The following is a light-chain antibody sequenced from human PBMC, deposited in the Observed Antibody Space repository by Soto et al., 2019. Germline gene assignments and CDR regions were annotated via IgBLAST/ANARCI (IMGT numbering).Light chain of an antibody. J-gene: IGKJ5*01. CDR2: GAS. Sequence: EIVLTQSPGTLSLSPGERATLSCRASQSVSSSYLAWYQQKPGQAPRLLIYGASSRATGIPDRFSGSGSGTDFTLTISRMEPEDFAVYYCQQRSNWPPITFGQGTGLGI. CDR3: QQRSNWPPIT. V-gene: IGKV3D-20*02. CDR1: QSVSSSY.